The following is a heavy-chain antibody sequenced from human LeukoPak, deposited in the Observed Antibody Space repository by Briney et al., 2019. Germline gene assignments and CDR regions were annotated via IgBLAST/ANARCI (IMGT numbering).Heavy chain of an antibody. CDR1: GFTFSSYS. CDR2: ISSSSSYI. V-gene: IGHV3-21*01. J-gene: IGHJ4*02. Sequence: GGSLRLSCAASGFTFSSYSMNWVRQAPGKGLEWVSSISSSSSYIYYADSVKGRFTISRDNAKNSLYLQMNSLKAEDTAVYYCAREGDYDFWSGYYSASYLCYWGQGTLVTVSS. CDR3: AREGDYDFWSGYYSASYLCY. D-gene: IGHD3-3*01.